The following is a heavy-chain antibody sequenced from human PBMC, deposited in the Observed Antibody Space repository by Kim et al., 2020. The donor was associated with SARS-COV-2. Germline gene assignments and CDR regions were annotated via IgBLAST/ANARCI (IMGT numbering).Heavy chain of an antibody. CDR1: GGSISSGGYS. D-gene: IGHD3-10*01. V-gene: IGHV4-30-2*01. CDR3: ARGDYYGSDACDI. Sequence: SETLSLTCAVSGGSISSGGYSWGWIRQPPGKGLEWIGYFYHRGSTYYSPSLNSRVTISEDRSRNHFSLKLNSVTAADTAVYYCARGDYYGSDACDIWGQG. CDR2: FYHRGST. J-gene: IGHJ3*02.